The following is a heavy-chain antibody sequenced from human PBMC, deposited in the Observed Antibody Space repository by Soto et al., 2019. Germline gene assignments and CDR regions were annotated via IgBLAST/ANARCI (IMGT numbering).Heavy chain of an antibody. CDR2: IYYSGST. Sequence: QVQLQESGPGLVKPSQTLSLTCTVSGGSISSGDYYWSWIRQPPGKGLEWIGYIYYSGSTYYNPSLKSRVTIAVDTSKNQFSLKLSSVTAADTAVYYCAREAAIWNSRYWFDPWGQGTLVTVSS. J-gene: IGHJ5*02. CDR1: GGSISSGDYY. D-gene: IGHD1-7*01. V-gene: IGHV4-30-4*01. CDR3: AREAAIWNSRYWFDP.